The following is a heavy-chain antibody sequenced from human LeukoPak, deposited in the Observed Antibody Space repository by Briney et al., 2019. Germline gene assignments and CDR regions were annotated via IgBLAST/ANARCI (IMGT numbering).Heavy chain of an antibody. J-gene: IGHJ3*01. CDR1: GYTFISNG. V-gene: IGHV1-18*01. CDR3: ARDRLHALDF. D-gene: IGHD4-11*01. Sequence: ASVEVSCKASGYTFISNGISWMRQAPGQGLEWMGWISSNSGNTRYPQKFQDRVTLTTDTSTATAYMELRSLKFDDTGMYYCARDRLHALDFWGQGTMVTVSS. CDR2: ISSNSGNT.